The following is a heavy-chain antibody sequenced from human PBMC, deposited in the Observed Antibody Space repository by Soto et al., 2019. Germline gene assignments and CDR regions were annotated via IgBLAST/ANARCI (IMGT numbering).Heavy chain of an antibody. CDR1: GGSISRYY. CDR2: IYYSGST. CDR3: ARLNRRPQPDAFAI. V-gene: IGHV4-59*01. D-gene: IGHD2-2*01. Sequence: SETLSLTCTVSGGSISRYYWSWIRQPPGKGLEWIGYIYYSGSTNYNPSLKSRVTISVDTSKNQFSLKLSSVTAADTAVYYCARLNRRPQPDAFAIWGQRTMVTVSS. J-gene: IGHJ3*02.